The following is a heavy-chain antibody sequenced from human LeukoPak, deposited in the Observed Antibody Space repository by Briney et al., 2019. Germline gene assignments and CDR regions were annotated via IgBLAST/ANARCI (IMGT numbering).Heavy chain of an antibody. CDR1: GGSISSHY. Sequence: SETLSLTCTVSGGSISSHYWSWIRQPPGKGLEWIGYIYYSGSTNYNPSLKSRVTISVDTSKNQSSLKLSSVTAADTAVYYCARKYSSSSGLDYWGQGTLVTVSS. V-gene: IGHV4-59*11. CDR3: ARKYSSSSGLDY. J-gene: IGHJ4*02. CDR2: IYYSGST. D-gene: IGHD6-6*01.